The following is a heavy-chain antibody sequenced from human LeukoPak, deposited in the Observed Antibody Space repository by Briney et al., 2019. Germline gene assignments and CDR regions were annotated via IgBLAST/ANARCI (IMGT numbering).Heavy chain of an antibody. CDR2: ISGSGGST. D-gene: IGHD3-3*01. CDR1: GFTFSSYA. J-gene: IGHJ4*02. Sequence: GGSLRLSCAASGFTFSSYAMSRVRQAPGKGLEWVSAISGSGGSTYYADSVKGRFTISRDNSKNTLYLQMNSLRAEDTAVYYCANGGDFWSGYYTDLDYWGQGTLVTVSS. V-gene: IGHV3-23*01. CDR3: ANGGDFWSGYYTDLDY.